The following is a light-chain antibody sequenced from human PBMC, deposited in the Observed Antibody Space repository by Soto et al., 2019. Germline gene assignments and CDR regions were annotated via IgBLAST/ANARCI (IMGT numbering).Light chain of an antibody. V-gene: IGKV3-20*01. J-gene: IGKJ1*01. CDR1: QSVSSSY. CDR2: GAS. Sequence: EMLMTQSPATLSVSPGERATLSCRASQSVSSSYLAWYQQKPGQAPRLLIYGASSRATGIPGRFSGSGSGTDFTLTISRLEPEDFAVYYCQQYGSSPWTFGQGTKVDIK. CDR3: QQYGSSPWT.